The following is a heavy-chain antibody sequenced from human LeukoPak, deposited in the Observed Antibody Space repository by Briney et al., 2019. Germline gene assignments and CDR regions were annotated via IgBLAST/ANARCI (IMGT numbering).Heavy chain of an antibody. Sequence: GGSLRLSCVGSGFSFSEYSMNWVRQSPGKGLEWISYITSRSAFTYFADSVKGRFTISRDDARNSVYLHLNALRVDDTAVYYCARDLTSAYWSPGGYYYYMDVWGKGTAVTVSS. D-gene: IGHD3-16*01. CDR2: ITSRSAFT. V-gene: IGHV3-48*01. CDR1: GFSFSEYS. J-gene: IGHJ6*03. CDR3: ARDLTSAYWSPGGYYYYMDV.